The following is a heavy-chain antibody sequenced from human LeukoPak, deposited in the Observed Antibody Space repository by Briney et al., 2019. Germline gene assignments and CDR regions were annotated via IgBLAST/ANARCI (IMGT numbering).Heavy chain of an antibody. J-gene: IGHJ6*03. V-gene: IGHV1-8*02. CDR3: TFRGPYYYYYMDV. CDR1: GGTFSSYA. CDR2: MNPNSGNT. D-gene: IGHD2-15*01. Sequence: ASVKVSCKASGGTFSSYAINWVRQATGQGLEWMGWMNPNSGNTGYAQKFQGRVTMTGNTSISTAYMELSSLRSEDTAVYYCTFRGPYYYYYMDVWGKGTTVTVSS.